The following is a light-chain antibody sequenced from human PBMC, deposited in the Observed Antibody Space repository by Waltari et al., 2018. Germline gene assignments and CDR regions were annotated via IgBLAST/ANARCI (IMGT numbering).Light chain of an antibody. CDR2: EVS. CDR3: MQSIQSPLT. Sequence: DIVMTQTPLSLSVTPGQPASISFKSSQSLLHCDGKTYLSWYLHKSGKPPQLLIFEVSSRFSGVPDRFSGSGSGTDFTLRISRVEAEDVGVYYCMQSIQSPLTFGGGTKVEIK. CDR1: QSLLHCDGKTY. J-gene: IGKJ4*01. V-gene: IGKV2D-29*01.